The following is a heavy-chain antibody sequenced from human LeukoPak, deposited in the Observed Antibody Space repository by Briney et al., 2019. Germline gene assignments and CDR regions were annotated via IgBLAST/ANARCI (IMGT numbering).Heavy chain of an antibody. CDR1: GFTFSSYS. CDR3: AKDSGFYCSSTSCSDPDY. CDR2: ISSSSSYI. D-gene: IGHD2-2*01. J-gene: IGHJ4*02. V-gene: IGHV3-21*01. Sequence: GGSLRLSCAASGFTFSSYSMNWVRQAPGKGLEWVSSISSSSSYIYYADSVKGRFTISRDNSKNTLYLQMNSLRAEDTAVYYCAKDSGFYCSSTSCSDPDYWGQGTLVTVSS.